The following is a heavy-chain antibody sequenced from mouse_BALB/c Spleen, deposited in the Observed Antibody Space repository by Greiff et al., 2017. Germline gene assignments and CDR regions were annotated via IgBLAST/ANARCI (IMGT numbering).Heavy chain of an antibody. V-gene: IGHV1-9*01. CDR2: ILPGSGST. D-gene: IGHD2-14*01. Sequence: QVQLQQSGAELMKPGASVKISCKATGYTFSSYWIEWVKQRPGHGLEWIGEILPGSGSTNYNEKFKGKATFTADTSSNTAYMQLSSLTSEDSAVYYCARYDVRYAMDDWGQGTSVTVSS. CDR1: GYTFSSYW. J-gene: IGHJ4*01. CDR3: ARYDVRYAMDD.